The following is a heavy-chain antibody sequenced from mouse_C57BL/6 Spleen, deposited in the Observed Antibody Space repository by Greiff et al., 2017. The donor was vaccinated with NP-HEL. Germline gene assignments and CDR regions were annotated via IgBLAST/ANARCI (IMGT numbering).Heavy chain of an antibody. CDR2: IYPSDSET. D-gene: IGHD1-1*01. CDR3: ARRSTVPLSD. Sequence: QVQLKQPGAELVRPGSSVKLSCKASGYTFTSYWMDWVKQRPGQGLEWIGNIYPSDSETHYNQKFKDKATLTVDKSSSTAYMQLSSLTSEDSAVYYCARRSTVPLSDWGQGTLVTVSA. V-gene: IGHV1-61*01. CDR1: GYTFTSYW. J-gene: IGHJ3*01.